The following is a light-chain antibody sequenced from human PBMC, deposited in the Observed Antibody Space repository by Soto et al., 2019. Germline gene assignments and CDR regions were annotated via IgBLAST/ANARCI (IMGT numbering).Light chain of an antibody. CDR2: DAS. J-gene: IGKJ1*01. CDR3: QHYNSYGT. V-gene: IGKV1-5*01. Sequence: SPSTVSAYIGDRVTITCRASQSISSWLAWYQQKPGKAPKLLIYDASSLESGVPSRFSGSGSGTEFTLTISSLQPDDFATYYCQHYNSYGTFGQGTNVDI. CDR1: QSISSW.